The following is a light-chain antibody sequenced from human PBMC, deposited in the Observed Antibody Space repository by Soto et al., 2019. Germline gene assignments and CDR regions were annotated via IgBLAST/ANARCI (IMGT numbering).Light chain of an antibody. CDR3: QETYSQPFT. Sequence: DIQMTQSPSSLSASVGDTITITCRASQSISNYLNWYQQKPGKAPKLLIYAASSLHGGVPSRFRGSGSRTDLSLTINSLQPEDFATYVCQETYSQPFTFGPGTKVD. V-gene: IGKV1-39*01. CDR2: AAS. CDR1: QSISNY. J-gene: IGKJ3*01.